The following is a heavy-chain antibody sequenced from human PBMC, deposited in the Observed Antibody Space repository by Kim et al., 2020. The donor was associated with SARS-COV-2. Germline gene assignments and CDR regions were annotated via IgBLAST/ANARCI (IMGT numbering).Heavy chain of an antibody. CDR2: ISSSGSTI. CDR1: GFTFSDYY. V-gene: IGHV3-11*01. D-gene: IGHD3-10*01. Sequence: GGSLRLSCAASGFTFSDYYMSWIRQAPGKGLEWVSYISSSGSTIYYADSVKGRFTISRDNAKNSLYLQMNSLRAEDTAVYYCARTHQGITMVRGVVHWFDPWGQGTLVTVSS. CDR3: ARTHQGITMVRGVVHWFDP. J-gene: IGHJ5*02.